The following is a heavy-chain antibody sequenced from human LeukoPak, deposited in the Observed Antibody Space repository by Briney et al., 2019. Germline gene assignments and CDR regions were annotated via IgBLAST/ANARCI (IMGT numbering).Heavy chain of an antibody. D-gene: IGHD6-19*01. CDR2: ISAYNGNT. CDR1: GYTFTSYG. J-gene: IGHJ5*01. Sequence: ASVKVSCKASGYTFTSYGISWVRQAPGQGLEWMGWISAYNGNTNYAQKLQGRVTMTTDTSTSTAYMELRSLRSDDTAVYYCARDIIVDSSGWYFNWFDPWGQGTLVTVSS. V-gene: IGHV1-18*01. CDR3: ARDIIVDSSGWYFNWFDP.